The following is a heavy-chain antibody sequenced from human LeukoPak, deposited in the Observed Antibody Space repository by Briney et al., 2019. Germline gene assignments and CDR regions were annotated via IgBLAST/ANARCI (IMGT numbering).Heavy chain of an antibody. D-gene: IGHD3-16*01. J-gene: IGHJ4*02. CDR1: GFTFSSYW. V-gene: IGHV3-23*01. Sequence: GGSLRLSCAASGFTFSSYWMSWVRQAPGKGLEWVCVISGSGDTTYYADSVRGRFTISRDNSKDTLYLQMNSLRAEDTAVYYCASGRITGWYYFDNWGQGTLVTVSS. CDR3: ASGRITGWYYFDN. CDR2: ISGSGDTT.